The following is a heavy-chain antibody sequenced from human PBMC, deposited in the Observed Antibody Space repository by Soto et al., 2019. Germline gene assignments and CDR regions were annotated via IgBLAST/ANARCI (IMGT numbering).Heavy chain of an antibody. Sequence: QVQLVESGGGVVQPGGSLRLSCAASASIFKGHGMHWVRQAPGKGLEWVAIIRYDGSDEHYGDSVEGRCTISRDNSKNMLYLQMNSLRAEDTAVYYCARDGVGATTFFGFLDYWGQGTLVTVSS. CDR2: IRYDGSDE. CDR1: ASIFKGHG. V-gene: IGHV3-33*08. CDR3: ARDGVGATTFFGFLDY. D-gene: IGHD1-26*01. J-gene: IGHJ4*02.